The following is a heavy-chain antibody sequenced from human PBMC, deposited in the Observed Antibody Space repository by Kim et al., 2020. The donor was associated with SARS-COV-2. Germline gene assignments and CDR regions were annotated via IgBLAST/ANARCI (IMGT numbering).Heavy chain of an antibody. Sequence: GGSLRLSCAASGFTFDDYAMHWVRQAPGKGLEWVSGISWNSGSIGYADSVKGRFTISRDNAKNSLYLQMNSLRAEDTALYYCAKEIAAAGTPFDYWGQGTLVTVSS. J-gene: IGHJ4*02. CDR1: GFTFDDYA. CDR3: AKEIAAAGTPFDY. D-gene: IGHD6-13*01. CDR2: ISWNSGSI. V-gene: IGHV3-9*01.